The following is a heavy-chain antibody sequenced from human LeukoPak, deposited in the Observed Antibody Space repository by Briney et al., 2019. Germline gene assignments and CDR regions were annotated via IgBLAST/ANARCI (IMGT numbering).Heavy chain of an antibody. CDR3: ARDYHCTNGVCYRDGYFDY. J-gene: IGHJ4*02. CDR1: GGTFSSYA. CDR2: IIPIFGTA. V-gene: IGHV1-69*13. D-gene: IGHD2-8*01. Sequence: SVKVSCKASGGTFSSYAISWVRQAPGQGLEWMGGIIPIFGTANYAQKFQGRVTITADESTSTACMELSSLRSEDTAVYYCARDYHCTNGVCYRDGYFDYWGQGTLVTVSS.